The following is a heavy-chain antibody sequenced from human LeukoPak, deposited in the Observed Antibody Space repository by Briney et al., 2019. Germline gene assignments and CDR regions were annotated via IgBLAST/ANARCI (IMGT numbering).Heavy chain of an antibody. D-gene: IGHD1-26*01. Sequence: RGSLRLSCAASGFTFSSYGMHWVRQAPGKGLEWVAFIRYDGSNKYYADSVKGRFTISRDNSKNTLYLQMNSLRAEDTAVYYCAKDLYSGSYFDYWGQGTLVTVSS. CDR3: AKDLYSGSYFDY. CDR1: GFTFSSYG. J-gene: IGHJ4*02. V-gene: IGHV3-30*02. CDR2: IRYDGSNK.